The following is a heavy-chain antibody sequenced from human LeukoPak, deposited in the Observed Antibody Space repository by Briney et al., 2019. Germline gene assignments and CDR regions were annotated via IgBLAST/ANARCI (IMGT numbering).Heavy chain of an antibody. V-gene: IGHV1-69*05. CDR2: IIPIFGTA. Sequence: SVKVSCKASGGTFSSYAISWVRQAPGQGLEWMGGIIPIFGTANYAQKFQGRVTITTDESTSTAYMELSSLRSEDTAVYYCARGGKRAIAIAAVHFDYWGQGTLVTVSS. CDR3: ARGGKRAIAIAAVHFDY. D-gene: IGHD6-13*01. J-gene: IGHJ4*02. CDR1: GGTFSSYA.